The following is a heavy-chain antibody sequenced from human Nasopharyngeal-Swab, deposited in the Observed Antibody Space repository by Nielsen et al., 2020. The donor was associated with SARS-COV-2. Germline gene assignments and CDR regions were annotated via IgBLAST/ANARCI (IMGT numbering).Heavy chain of an antibody. V-gene: IGHV4-59*01. CDR2: IYYSGST. Sequence: LGQCPGQGLEWIGYIYYSGSTNYNPSLKSRVTISVDTSKNQFSLKLSSVTAADTAVYYCARGGRGIFGVVTNFDYWGQGTLVTVSS. J-gene: IGHJ4*02. CDR3: ARGGRGIFGVVTNFDY. D-gene: IGHD3-3*01.